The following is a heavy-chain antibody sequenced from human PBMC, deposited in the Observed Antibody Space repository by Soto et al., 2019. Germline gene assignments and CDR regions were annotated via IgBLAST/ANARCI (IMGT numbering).Heavy chain of an antibody. CDR1: GFTFSSYG. D-gene: IGHD4-17*01. V-gene: IGHV3-30*18. CDR3: AKVLDYGDYVGAFDI. J-gene: IGHJ3*02. CDR2: ISYDGSNK. Sequence: GGSLRLSCAASGFTFSSYGMHWVRQAPGKGLEWVAVISYDGSNKYYADSVKGRFTISRDNSKNTLYLQMNSLRAEDTAVYYCAKVLDYGDYVGAFDIWGQGTMVTVSS.